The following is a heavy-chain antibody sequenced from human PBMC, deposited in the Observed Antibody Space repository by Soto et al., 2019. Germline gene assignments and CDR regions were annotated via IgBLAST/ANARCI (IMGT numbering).Heavy chain of an antibody. CDR1: GYTFTSYD. J-gene: IGHJ3*02. Sequence: ASVKVSCKASGYTFTSYDINWVRQATGQGLEWMGWMNPNSGNTGYAQKFQGRVTMTRNTSISTAYMELGSLRSEDTAVYYCARDIRGYSSGWYLGAFDIWGQGTMVTVSS. CDR2: MNPNSGNT. D-gene: IGHD6-19*01. V-gene: IGHV1-8*01. CDR3: ARDIRGYSSGWYLGAFDI.